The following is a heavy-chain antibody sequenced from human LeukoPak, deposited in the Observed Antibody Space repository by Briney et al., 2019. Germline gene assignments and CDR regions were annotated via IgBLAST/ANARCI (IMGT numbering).Heavy chain of an antibody. CDR2: IYYSGST. J-gene: IGHJ4*02. D-gene: IGHD5-18*01. V-gene: IGHV4-59*08. CDR1: GDSISSYY. Sequence: PSETLSLTCTVSGDSISSYYWSWIRQPPGKGLEWIGYIYYSGSTNYNPSLKNRVTISVDTSKTQFSLKLSSVTAADTAVYYCASSSAMVTHSFDYWGQGTLVTVSS. CDR3: ASSSAMVTHSFDY.